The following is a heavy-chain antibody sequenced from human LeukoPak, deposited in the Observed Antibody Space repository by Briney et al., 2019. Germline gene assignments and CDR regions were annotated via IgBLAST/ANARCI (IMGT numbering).Heavy chain of an antibody. Sequence: GGSLRLSCAASGFTFDDYAMHWVRQAPGKGLEWVSGISWNSGSIGYADSVKGRFTISRDNAKNSLYLQMNSLRAEDTAVYYCARDKSSYYYDSGGYYDYWGQGTLVTVSS. CDR3: ARDKSSYYYDSGGYYDY. V-gene: IGHV3-9*01. J-gene: IGHJ4*02. CDR2: ISWNSGSI. CDR1: GFTFDDYA. D-gene: IGHD3-22*01.